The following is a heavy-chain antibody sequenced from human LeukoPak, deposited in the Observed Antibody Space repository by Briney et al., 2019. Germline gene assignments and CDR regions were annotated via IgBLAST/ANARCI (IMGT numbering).Heavy chain of an antibody. CDR3: AKDLYSNYGPADY. J-gene: IGHJ4*02. Sequence: GGSLRLSCAASGFTFSSYSMNWVRQAPGKGLEWVSTINGGGVNTHYADSVGGRFTISRDNSKNTLFLQMNSLRDEDTAVYYCAKDLYSNYGPADYWGQGNLVTVSS. D-gene: IGHD4-11*01. V-gene: IGHV3-23*01. CDR1: GFTFSSYS. CDR2: INGGGVNT.